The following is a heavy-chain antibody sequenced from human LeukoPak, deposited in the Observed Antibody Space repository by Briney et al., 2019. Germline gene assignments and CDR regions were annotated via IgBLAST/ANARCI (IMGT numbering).Heavy chain of an antibody. J-gene: IGHJ4*02. CDR2: ISGSGGST. Sequence: GGSLRLSCAASGFTFSSYAMSWVRQAPGKGLEWVSAISGSGGSTYYADSVKGRFTISRHNSKNTLYLQMNSLRAEDTAVYYCATSGGYYYDSSGFQPALDYWGQGTLVTVSS. CDR1: GFTFSSYA. CDR3: ATSGGYYYDSSGFQPALDY. D-gene: IGHD3-22*01. V-gene: IGHV3-23*01.